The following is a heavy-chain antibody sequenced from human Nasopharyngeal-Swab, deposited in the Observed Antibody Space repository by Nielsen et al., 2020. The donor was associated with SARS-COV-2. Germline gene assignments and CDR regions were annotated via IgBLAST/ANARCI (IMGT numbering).Heavy chain of an antibody. CDR2: INPSGGST. V-gene: IGHV1-46*01. CDR1: GYTFTSYY. CDR3: ARDVDSSGYYAWFDP. D-gene: IGHD3-22*01. Sequence: ASVNVSCKASGYTFTSYYMHWVRQAPGQGLEWMGIINPSGGSTSYAQKFQGRVTMTRDTSTSTVYMELSSLRSEDTAVYYCARDVDSSGYYAWFDPWGHGTLFTFSS. J-gene: IGHJ5*02.